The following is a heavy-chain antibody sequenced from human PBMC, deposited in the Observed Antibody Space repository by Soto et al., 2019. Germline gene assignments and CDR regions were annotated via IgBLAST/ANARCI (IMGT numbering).Heavy chain of an antibody. D-gene: IGHD6-19*01. CDR1: GFTFSSYG. Sequence: GGSLRLSCAASGFTFSSYGMHWVRQAPGKGLEWVAIMWHDGSNKYCADSVEGRFTISRDNSKNTLYLQMNSLRVEDTAMYYCARESAVAGTVVDNWINSWGQGTLVTVSS. V-gene: IGHV3-33*01. CDR3: ARESAVAGTVVDNWINS. CDR2: MWHDGSNK. J-gene: IGHJ5*01.